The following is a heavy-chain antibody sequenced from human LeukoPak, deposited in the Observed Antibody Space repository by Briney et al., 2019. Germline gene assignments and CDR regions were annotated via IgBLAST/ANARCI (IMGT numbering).Heavy chain of an antibody. D-gene: IGHD5-18*01. CDR3: ARLAGKAMGMN. CDR2: IYYSGST. J-gene: IGHJ4*02. CDR1: GDSISTSKSY. V-gene: IGHV4-39*07. Sequence: SETLSLTCTVSGDSISTSKSYWGWIRQPPGKGLEWIGSIYYSGSTYYNPSLRSRVTISVDTSKNQFSLKLSSVTAADTAVYYCARLAGKAMGMNWGQGTLVTVSS.